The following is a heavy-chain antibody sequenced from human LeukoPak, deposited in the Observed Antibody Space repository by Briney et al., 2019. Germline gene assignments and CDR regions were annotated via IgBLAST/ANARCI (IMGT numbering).Heavy chain of an antibody. V-gene: IGHV3-9*01. CDR2: ISWNSGSM. CDR3: AKGLTRPYDSSGYDY. D-gene: IGHD3-22*01. J-gene: IGHJ4*02. CDR1: GFSFDDYA. Sequence: GGSLRLSCAASGFSFDDYAMHWVRQPSGKGLEWVSGISWNSGSMGYADSVKGRFTISRDNAKNSLYLQMNSLKAGDTALYYCAKGLTRPYDSSGYDYWGQGTLVTVSS.